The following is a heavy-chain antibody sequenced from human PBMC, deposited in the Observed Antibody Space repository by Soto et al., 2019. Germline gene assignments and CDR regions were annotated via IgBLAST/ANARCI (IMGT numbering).Heavy chain of an antibody. CDR2: IYYNGIT. D-gene: IGHD3-22*01. CDR1: GGSISNYY. Sequence: LSLTCTVSGGSISNYYWSWIRQPPGNELEWIAYIYYNGITNYNPSLKSRVTISVDTSKNQFSLTLTSVTAADTAVYYCARGRRYYYDNTGPFYFEHWGQGTLVTVS. CDR3: ARGRRYYYDNTGPFYFEH. V-gene: IGHV4-59*01. J-gene: IGHJ4*02.